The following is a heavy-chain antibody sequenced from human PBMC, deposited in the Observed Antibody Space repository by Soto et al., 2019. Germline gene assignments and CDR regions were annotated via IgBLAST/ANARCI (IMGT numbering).Heavy chain of an antibody. Sequence: EVQLVESGGDLVQPGGSLRLSCAASGFTFSSYWMHWVRQAPGKGLVWVSRINTDGSSTNYADSVKGRFTISRDNAKNPLFLQMNSLRDEDTAVYYCASRYSSTWYNAFDIWGQGTMVTVSS. CDR1: GFTFSSYW. D-gene: IGHD6-13*01. J-gene: IGHJ3*02. CDR3: ASRYSSTWYNAFDI. V-gene: IGHV3-74*01. CDR2: INTDGSST.